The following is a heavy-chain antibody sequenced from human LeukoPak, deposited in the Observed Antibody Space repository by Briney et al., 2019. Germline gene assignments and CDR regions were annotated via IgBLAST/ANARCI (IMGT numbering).Heavy chain of an antibody. CDR1: EFTFSSYS. D-gene: IGHD6-25*01. CDR3: ASDSDDYSDY. J-gene: IGHJ4*02. Sequence: GGSLRLPCAASEFTFSSYSMNWVRQAPGKGLEWVANIKHNGSEKYYVDSVKGRFTISRDNAKNSLYLQMNNLRAEDTAVYYCASDSDDYSDYWGQGTLVTVSS. CDR2: IKHNGSEK. V-gene: IGHV3-7*01.